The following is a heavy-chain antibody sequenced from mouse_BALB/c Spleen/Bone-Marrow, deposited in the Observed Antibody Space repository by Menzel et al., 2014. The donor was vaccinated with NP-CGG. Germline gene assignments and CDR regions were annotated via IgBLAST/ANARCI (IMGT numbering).Heavy chain of an antibody. V-gene: IGHV1-14*01. CDR2: INPYNDDT. CDR1: GYTFTNYI. D-gene: IGHD1-1*01. CDR3: APNYYGKGYFDY. J-gene: IGHJ2*01. Sequence: EVQLQQSGPDLVKPGASVKMSCKASGYTFTNYIMHWVKQTPGRGLEWIGYINPYNDDTKYNEKFKNKATLTSDKSSSTAYMELSSLTSDDSAIYYRAPNYYGKGYFDYWGQGTTLTVSS.